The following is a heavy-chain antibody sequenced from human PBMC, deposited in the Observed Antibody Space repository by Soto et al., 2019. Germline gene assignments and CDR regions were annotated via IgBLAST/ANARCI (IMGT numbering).Heavy chain of an antibody. Sequence: PGGSLRLSCVASGLTFGDHGMHWVRQVPGRGLEWVSGISWDRGTTGYVDSVEGRFTISRDNAKNSLYLQMNSLRPEDTAFYYCAKDKGGVWSGPKGGYSSYYGMDVWGQGTTVTVSS. CDR2: ISWDRGTT. CDR1: GLTFGDHG. V-gene: IGHV3-9*01. D-gene: IGHD3-3*01. CDR3: AKDKGGVWSGPKGGYSSYYGMDV. J-gene: IGHJ6*02.